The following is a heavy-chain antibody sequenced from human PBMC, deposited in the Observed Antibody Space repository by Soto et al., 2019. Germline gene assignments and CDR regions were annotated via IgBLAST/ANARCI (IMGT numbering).Heavy chain of an antibody. Sequence: QVQLVQSGAEVKKPGSSVKVSCKASGGTFSSYSINWVRQAPGQGLEWMGEIIPIFGTANYAQKFQGRVTITADETTSAAYMERRGLRSEDTAVYYSARDGRRPAGGDDYWGQGTLVNASS. V-gene: IGHV1-69*01. CDR3: ARDGRRPAGGDDY. J-gene: IGHJ4*02. CDR2: IIPIFGTA. D-gene: IGHD2-15*01. CDR1: GGTFSSYS.